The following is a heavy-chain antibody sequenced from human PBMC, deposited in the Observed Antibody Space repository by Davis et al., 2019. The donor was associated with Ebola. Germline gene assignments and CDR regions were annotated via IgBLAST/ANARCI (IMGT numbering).Heavy chain of an antibody. CDR2: IKSKSDGGTT. CDR3: TTLPTGARDY. V-gene: IGHV3-15*01. Sequence: GESLKISCAASGFTFSYACMSWVRQAPGTGLERVGFIKSKSDGGTTDYAAPVKGRFTISRDDSKNTWYLQMNSLKAEDTAVYYCTTLPTGARDYWGQGTLVTVSS. CDR1: GFTFSYAC. J-gene: IGHJ4*02. D-gene: IGHD2-8*02.